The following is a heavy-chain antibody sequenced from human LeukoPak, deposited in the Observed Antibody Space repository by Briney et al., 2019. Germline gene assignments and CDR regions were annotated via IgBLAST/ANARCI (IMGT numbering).Heavy chain of an antibody. CDR1: DDSIRNFF. D-gene: IGHD3-22*01. J-gene: IGHJ4*02. Sequence: PSETLSLTCSVSDDSIRNFFWCWLRQPAGKGLEGIGRIYTSESTDYNPSLRSRVTMSVDTSRNQFSLKLTSVTAADTAVYYCARESKSYDGSGFYHDYWGQGTLVAVSS. CDR2: IYTSEST. V-gene: IGHV4-4*07. CDR3: ARESKSYDGSGFYHDY.